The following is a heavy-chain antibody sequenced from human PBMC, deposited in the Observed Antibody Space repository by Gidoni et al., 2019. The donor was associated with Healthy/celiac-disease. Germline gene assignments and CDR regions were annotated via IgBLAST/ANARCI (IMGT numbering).Heavy chain of an antibody. CDR1: GLTLSGYS. Sequence: EVQLVESGGGLGKPGGSLRLSCAASGLTLSGYSMNWVSQAPGKGLEWFSSISIISSYRYYSDSVKGRFTISRDNAKNSLYLQMNSLRAEDTAVYYCARDYGDYGDDAFDIWGQGTMVTVSS. V-gene: IGHV3-21*01. CDR3: ARDYGDYGDDAFDI. D-gene: IGHD4-17*01. J-gene: IGHJ3*02. CDR2: ISIISSYR.